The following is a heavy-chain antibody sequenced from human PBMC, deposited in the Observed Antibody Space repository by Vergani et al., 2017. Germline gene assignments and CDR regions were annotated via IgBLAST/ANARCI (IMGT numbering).Heavy chain of an antibody. D-gene: IGHD6-19*01. CDR1: GVSIGSNSYY. J-gene: IGHJ1*01. CDR2: IYYTGTT. V-gene: IGHV4-39*01. CDR3: TRHGRSGWAGYFQH. Sequence: QLQLQESDPGLVKPSETLSLTCTVSGVSIGSNSYYWGWIRQPPGKGLEWIGTIYYTGTTYYNEAHKSRLTISVDTSKNQFSLNLTSVTAADTAVYYCTRHGRSGWAGYFQHWGQGTLVTASS.